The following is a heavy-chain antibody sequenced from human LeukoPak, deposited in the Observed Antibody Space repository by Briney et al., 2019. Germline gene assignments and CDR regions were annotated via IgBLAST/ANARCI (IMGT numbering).Heavy chain of an antibody. V-gene: IGHV3-21*01. J-gene: IGHJ6*03. CDR1: GFTFSSYS. D-gene: IGHD6-13*01. CDR3: ARDLRDSSSWYWYYYYMDV. CDR2: ISSSSSSYI. Sequence: GGSLRLSCAASGFTFSSYSMNWVRQAPGKGLEWVSSISSSSSSYIYYADSVKGRFTISRDNAKNSLYLQMNSLRAEDTAVYYCARDLRDSSSWYWYYYYMDVWGKGTTVTVSS.